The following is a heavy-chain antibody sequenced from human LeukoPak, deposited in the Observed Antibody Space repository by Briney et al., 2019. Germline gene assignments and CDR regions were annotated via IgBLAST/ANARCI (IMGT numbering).Heavy chain of an antibody. V-gene: IGHV4-30-2*01. J-gene: IGHJ6*02. CDR1: GGSVSSGGFS. CDR3: AREGYFYGMDV. Sequence: SETLSLTCAVSGGSVSSGGFSWRWIRQPPGKGLECVGSISHTGSTYYNPSLKSRVTISVDSSKNQFSLKLSSVTAADTAVYYCAREGYFYGMDVWGQGTTVTVSS. D-gene: IGHD2/OR15-2a*01. CDR2: ISHTGST.